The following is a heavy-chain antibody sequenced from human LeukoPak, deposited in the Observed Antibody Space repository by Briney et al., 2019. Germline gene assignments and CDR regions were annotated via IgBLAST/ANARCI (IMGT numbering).Heavy chain of an antibody. Sequence: SETLSLTCTVSGYSISSGYYWGWIRQPPGKGLEWIGSIYHSGSTYYNPSLKSRVTISVDTSKNQFSLKLSSVTAADTAVYYCARRRAYYYYMDVWGKGTTVTISS. V-gene: IGHV4-38-2*02. CDR1: GYSISSGYY. J-gene: IGHJ6*03. CDR2: IYHSGST. CDR3: ARRRAYYYYMDV.